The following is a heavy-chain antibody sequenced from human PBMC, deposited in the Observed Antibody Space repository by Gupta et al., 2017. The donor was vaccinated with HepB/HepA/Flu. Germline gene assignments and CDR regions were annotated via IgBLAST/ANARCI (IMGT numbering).Heavy chain of an antibody. CDR2: VNPSTGST. V-gene: IGHV1-46*01. CDR3: ARAVGDYSNYYGMDV. J-gene: IGHJ6*02. Sequence: QVQLVQSGAEVKNPGAPVKVSCKASGFIFTNHYIHWVPSAPGQGLEWRAIVNPSTGSTTYARKFQDRSTMTRDTSTSTLYMELISLRSEDTAVYYCARAVGDYSNYYGMDVWGQGTTVTVSS. CDR1: GFIFTNHY. D-gene: IGHD4-11*01.